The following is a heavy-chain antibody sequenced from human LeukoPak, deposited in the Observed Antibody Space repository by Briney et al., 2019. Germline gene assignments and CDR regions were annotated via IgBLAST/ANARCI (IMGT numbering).Heavy chain of an antibody. D-gene: IGHD3-10*01. CDR1: GFTFSNAW. Sequence: GGSLGLSCAASGFTFSNAWMSWVRQAPGKGLEWVANIKQDGTERYYVDSVKGRFTISRDNAKNSLYLQMNSLRVEDTAVYYCAKVAKYYYGSETYYFFEHWGQGTPVTASS. V-gene: IGHV3-7*01. CDR2: IKQDGTER. J-gene: IGHJ4*02. CDR3: AKVAKYYYGSETYYFFEH.